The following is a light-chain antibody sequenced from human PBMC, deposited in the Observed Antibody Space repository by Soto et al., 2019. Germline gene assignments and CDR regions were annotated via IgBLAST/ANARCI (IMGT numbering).Light chain of an antibody. CDR1: QSISDN. CDR2: AAS. J-gene: IGKJ4*01. Sequence: DIQMTQSPSSLSASVGDRVTITCRASQSISDNLNWYQHKPGTAPNLLIYAASSLQSGVPSRFSGGGSGTDFTLTISSLQPEDFVSYYCQQSFGTPPTFGGGTKVEIK. CDR3: QQSFGTPPT. V-gene: IGKV1-39*01.